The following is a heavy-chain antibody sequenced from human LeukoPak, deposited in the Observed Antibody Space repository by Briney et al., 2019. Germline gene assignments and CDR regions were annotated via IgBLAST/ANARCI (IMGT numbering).Heavy chain of an antibody. CDR2: ISAYNGNT. J-gene: IGHJ4*02. D-gene: IGHD2-21*02. V-gene: IGHV1-18*01. CDR3: ARAYCGGDCYSVWYFDY. Sequence: ASVKVSCKASGYTFTSYGISWVRQAPGQGLEWMGWISAYNGNTNYAQKLQGRVTMTTDTSTSTAYMELRSLRSDDTAVYYCARAYCGGDCYSVWYFDYWGQGTLSPSPQ. CDR1: GYTFTSYG.